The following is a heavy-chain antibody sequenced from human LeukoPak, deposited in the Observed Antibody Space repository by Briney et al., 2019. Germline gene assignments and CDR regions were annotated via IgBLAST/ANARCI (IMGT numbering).Heavy chain of an antibody. J-gene: IGHJ5*02. CDR2: IYYSGST. CDR1: GGSISSYY. Sequence: SETLSLTCTVSGGSISSYYWSWIRQPPGKGLEWIGYIYYSGSTNYNPSLKSRVTISVDTSKNQFSLKLSSVTAADTAVYYCARGGSGMVGFDPWGQGTLVTVSS. V-gene: IGHV4-59*01. D-gene: IGHD3-10*01. CDR3: ARGGSGMVGFDP.